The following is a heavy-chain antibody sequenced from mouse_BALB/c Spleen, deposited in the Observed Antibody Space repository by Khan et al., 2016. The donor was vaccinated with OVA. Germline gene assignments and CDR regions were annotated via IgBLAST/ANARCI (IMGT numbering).Heavy chain of an antibody. CDR3: TRLAYYYDSEGFAY. CDR2: VSTGGSYT. D-gene: IGHD1-1*01. V-gene: IGHV5-6*01. J-gene: IGHJ3*01. CDR1: GFTFSTYG. Sequence: EVELVESGGDLVKPGGSLKLSCAASGFTFSTYGMSWVRQTPDKRLQWVATVSTGGSYTYYPAHVKGRFTISRDNAKNTLYLQMRGLKSEDTAMFYCTRLAYYYDSEGFAYWGQGTLVTVSA.